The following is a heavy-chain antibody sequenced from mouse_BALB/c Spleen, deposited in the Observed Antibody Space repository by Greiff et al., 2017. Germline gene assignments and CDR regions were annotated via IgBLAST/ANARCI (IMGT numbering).Heavy chain of an antibody. CDR3: TRDGITPEDY. D-gene: IGHD1-1*01. J-gene: IGHJ2*01. V-gene: IGHV5-6-4*01. CDR2: ISSGGSYT. Sequence: EVQVVESGGGLVKPGGSLKLSCAASGFTFSSYTMSWVRQTPEKRLEWVATISSGGSYTYYPDSVKGRFTISRDNAKNTLYLQMSSLKSEDTAMYYCTRDGITPEDYWGQGTTLTVSS. CDR1: GFTFSSYT.